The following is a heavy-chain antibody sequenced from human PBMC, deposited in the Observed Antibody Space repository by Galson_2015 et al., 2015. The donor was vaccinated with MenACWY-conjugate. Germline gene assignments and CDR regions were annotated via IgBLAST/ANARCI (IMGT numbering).Heavy chain of an antibody. J-gene: IGHJ3*02. CDR2: ISAYNGNT. Sequence: SVKVSCKASGYTFTSYGISWVRQAPGQGLEWMGWISAYNGNTNYAQKLQGRVTMTTDTSTSTAYMELRSLRSDDTAVYYCARAVYVWGSYRHRGLDIWGQGTMVTVSS. CDR3: ARAVYVWGSYRHRGLDI. V-gene: IGHV1-18*01. CDR1: GYTFTSYG. D-gene: IGHD3-16*02.